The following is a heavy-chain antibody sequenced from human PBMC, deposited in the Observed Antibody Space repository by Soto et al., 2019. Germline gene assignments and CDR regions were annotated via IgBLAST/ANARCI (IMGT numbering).Heavy chain of an antibody. CDR2: ISAHNGNT. D-gene: IGHD1-1*01. V-gene: IGHV1-18*01. CDR1: GYTFTSYG. J-gene: IGHJ4*02. Sequence: QVHLVQSGAEVKKPGASVKVSCKASGYTFTSYGITWVRQAPGQGLEWMGWISAHNGNTDYAQKLQGRGIVTTDTSTSTAYMELRSLISDDTTVHYCARGRYGDSWGQGALVTVSS. CDR3: ARGRYGDS.